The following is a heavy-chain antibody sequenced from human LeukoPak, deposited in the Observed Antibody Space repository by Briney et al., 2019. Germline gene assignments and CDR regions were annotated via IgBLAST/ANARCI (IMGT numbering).Heavy chain of an antibody. J-gene: IGHJ6*03. Sequence: GGSPRLSCAASGFTFDEYAMHWARQPPGKGLEWVSGISWNSYDIGYADSVKGRFTISRDNAKNSLYLQMNSLRAEDMALYYCAKGVGTSYHYHMDVWGKGTTVIVSS. CDR2: ISWNSYDI. CDR3: AKGVGTSYHYHMDV. CDR1: GFTFDEYA. D-gene: IGHD1-26*01. V-gene: IGHV3-9*03.